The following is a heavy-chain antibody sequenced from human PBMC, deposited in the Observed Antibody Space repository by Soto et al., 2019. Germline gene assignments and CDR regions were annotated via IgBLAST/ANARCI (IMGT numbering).Heavy chain of an antibody. CDR2: INACNGNT. V-gene: IGHV1-18*01. D-gene: IGHD3-3*01. J-gene: IGHJ4*02. CDR1: GYTFTSYG. CDR3: ARDREWPPVGYFDY. Sequence: AAVKVSCKASGYTFTSYGISWVRQAPGQRREWMGWINACNGNTNYAQKLQGRVTITTDTSASTAYMELGSLRSEDTAVYYCARDREWPPVGYFDYWGQGTLVTVSS.